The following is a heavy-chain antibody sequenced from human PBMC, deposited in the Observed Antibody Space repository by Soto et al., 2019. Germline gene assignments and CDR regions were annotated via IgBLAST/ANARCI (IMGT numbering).Heavy chain of an antibody. V-gene: IGHV3-30*18. D-gene: IGHD6-13*01. CDR3: AKDRAAAGTWWFDP. CDR1: GFTFSSYG. Sequence: HPGGSLRLSCAASGFTFSSYGMHWVRQAPGKGLEWVAVISYDGSNKYYADSVKGRFTISRDNSKNTLYLQMNSLRAEDTAVYYCAKDRAAAGTWWFDPWGQGTLVTVSS. J-gene: IGHJ5*02. CDR2: ISYDGSNK.